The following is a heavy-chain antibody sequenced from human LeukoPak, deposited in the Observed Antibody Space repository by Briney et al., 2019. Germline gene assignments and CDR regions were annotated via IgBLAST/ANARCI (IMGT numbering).Heavy chain of an antibody. CDR3: ATKRGYSYGPYWYFDL. D-gene: IGHD5-18*01. Sequence: GESLKISCKGSGYSFNTYWIGWVRQMPGKGLEWMGIIYPGDSDTKYSPSFQGQVTISADKSISTAYLQWSSLKASDTAMYYCATKRGYSYGPYWYFDLWGRGTLVTVSS. V-gene: IGHV5-51*01. CDR2: IYPGDSDT. J-gene: IGHJ2*01. CDR1: GYSFNTYW.